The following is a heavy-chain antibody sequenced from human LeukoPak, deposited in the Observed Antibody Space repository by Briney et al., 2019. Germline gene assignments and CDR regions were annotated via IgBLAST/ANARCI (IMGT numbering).Heavy chain of an antibody. D-gene: IGHD3-10*01. CDR2: ISSSGSTI. J-gene: IGHJ4*02. Sequence: PGGSLRLSCAASGFTFSDYYMSWIRQAPGKGLEWVSYISSSGSTIYYADSVKGRFTISRDNAKNSLYLQMNSLRAEDTAVYYCAGSGSYYSLYYFDYWGQGTLVTVSS. CDR1: GFTFSDYY. CDR3: AGSGSYYSLYYFDY. V-gene: IGHV3-11*01.